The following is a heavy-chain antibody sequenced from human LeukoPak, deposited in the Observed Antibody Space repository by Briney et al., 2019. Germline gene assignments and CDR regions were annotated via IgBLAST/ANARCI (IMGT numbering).Heavy chain of an antibody. CDR3: ARDRTTVTTYYFDY. Sequence: ASVKVSCKASSYTFTSYGISWVRQAPGQGLEWMGWISAYNGNTNYAQKLQGRVTMTTDTSTSTAYMELRSLRSDDTAVYYCARDRTTVTTYYFDYWGQGTLVTVSS. D-gene: IGHD4-17*01. V-gene: IGHV1-18*01. CDR2: ISAYNGNT. CDR1: SYTFTSYG. J-gene: IGHJ4*02.